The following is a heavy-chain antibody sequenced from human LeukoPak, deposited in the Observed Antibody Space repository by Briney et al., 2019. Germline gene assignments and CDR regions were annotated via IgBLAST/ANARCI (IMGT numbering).Heavy chain of an antibody. CDR2: INHSGST. D-gene: IGHD6-13*01. J-gene: IGHJ6*02. Sequence: PSETLSLTCAVYGGSFSGYYWSWIRQPPGKGLEWIGEINHSGSTNYNPSLKSRVTISVDTSKNQFSLKLSSATAADTAVYYCARDPHTPISSSWYKINYYYYGMDVWGQGTTVTVSS. CDR1: GGSFSGYY. V-gene: IGHV4-34*01. CDR3: ARDPHTPISSSWYKINYYYYGMDV.